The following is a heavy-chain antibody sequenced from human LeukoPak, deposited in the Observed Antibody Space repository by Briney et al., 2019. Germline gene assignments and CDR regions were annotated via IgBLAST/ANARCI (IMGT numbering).Heavy chain of an antibody. D-gene: IGHD6-19*01. CDR3: ARQVREQWLARFDP. CDR1: GGSIGSYY. J-gene: IGHJ5*02. CDR2: IYYSGTT. Sequence: ETLCLSRTVSGGSIGSYYWGWIRQPPGKGLEWIGYIYYSGTTNYNPSLKSRVTISVDTSKNQFSLKLNSVTAADTAVYYCARQVREQWLARFDPWGGGTLDSVSS. V-gene: IGHV4-59*08.